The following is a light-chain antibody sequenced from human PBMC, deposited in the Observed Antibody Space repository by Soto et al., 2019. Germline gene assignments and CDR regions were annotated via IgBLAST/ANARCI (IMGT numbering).Light chain of an antibody. CDR3: QQYNKWPQT. J-gene: IGKJ1*01. V-gene: IGKV3-15*01. CDR2: GAS. Sequence: EIVMTHSPATVPVSPGERVTLSCGASQSVSIDLAWYQQKPGQAPRLLIYGASTRATDIPPSFTGSGSGTEFTLTISSLQSEDIAVYYCQQYNKWPQTFGQGTKVDIK. CDR1: QSVSID.